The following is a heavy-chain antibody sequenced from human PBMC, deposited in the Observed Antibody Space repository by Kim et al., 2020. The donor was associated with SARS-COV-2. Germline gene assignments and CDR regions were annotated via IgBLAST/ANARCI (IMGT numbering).Heavy chain of an antibody. D-gene: IGHD3-9*01. CDR3: ANGMGFDYDAFDI. CDR1: GFTFDDYA. V-gene: IGHV3-43*02. Sequence: GGSLRLSCAASGFTFDDYAMHWVRQAPGKGLEWVSLISGDGGSTYYADSVKGRFTISRDNSKNSLYLQMNSLRTEDTALYYCANGMGFDYDAFDIWGQGTMVTVSS. CDR2: ISGDGGST. J-gene: IGHJ3*02.